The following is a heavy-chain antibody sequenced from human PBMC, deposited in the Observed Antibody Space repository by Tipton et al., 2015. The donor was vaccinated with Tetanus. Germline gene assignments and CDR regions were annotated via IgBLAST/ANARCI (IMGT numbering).Heavy chain of an antibody. D-gene: IGHD3-10*01. CDR2: INHSGST. Sequence: TLSLTCAVYGGSFSGYYWSWIRQPPGKGLEWIGEINHSGSTNYNPSLKRRVTISVDTSKNQFSLKLSSVTAADTAVYYCARAIIDGSGSYYRSLYYFDYWGQGTLVTVSS. CDR3: ARAIIDGSGSYYRSLYYFDY. V-gene: IGHV4-34*01. J-gene: IGHJ4*02. CDR1: GGSFSGYY.